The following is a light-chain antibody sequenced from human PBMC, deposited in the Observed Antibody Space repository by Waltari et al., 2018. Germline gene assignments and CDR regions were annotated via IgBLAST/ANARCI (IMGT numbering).Light chain of an antibody. V-gene: IGKV3-20*01. Sequence: EVALTPSPDTLSLSAGERATLSCTAIQTVSSSYFAWYQQKPGQSPRLLIYATSTRATGIPARFSGSGSGTDFSLNIDMLEPEDSAVYFCQQFGGSPMYTFGQGTKLE. CDR3: QQFGGSPMYT. CDR1: QTVSSSY. CDR2: ATS. J-gene: IGKJ2*01.